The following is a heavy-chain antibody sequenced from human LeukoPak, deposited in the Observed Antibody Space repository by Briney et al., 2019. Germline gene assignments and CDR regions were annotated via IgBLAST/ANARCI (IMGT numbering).Heavy chain of an antibody. J-gene: IGHJ4*02. Sequence: VGSLRLSCAASGFTFSSYWMTWVRQAPGKGLEWVASIKQDGSQKYYVDSVKGRFSISRDNAKNSLYLQMSSLRAEDTAVYYCARAAGSTVTTRFDYWGPGTLVTVSS. CDR3: ARAAGSTVTTRFDY. CDR2: IKQDGSQK. V-gene: IGHV3-7*01. CDR1: GFTFSSYW. D-gene: IGHD4-17*01.